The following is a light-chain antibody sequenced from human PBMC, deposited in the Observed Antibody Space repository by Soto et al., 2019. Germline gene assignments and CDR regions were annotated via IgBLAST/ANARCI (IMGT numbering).Light chain of an antibody. J-gene: IGKJ5*01. V-gene: IGKV1-16*02. CDR1: QAISNY. CDR3: QHYNTYPIT. Sequence: DIQMTQSPSSLSASGGDRVTITCRASQAISNYVAWFQQKPGKAPKSLIYGASSLRSGVPSKFSGSGSGTDFTLTISNLQPEDFATYYCQHYNTYPITFGQGTRLEI. CDR2: GAS.